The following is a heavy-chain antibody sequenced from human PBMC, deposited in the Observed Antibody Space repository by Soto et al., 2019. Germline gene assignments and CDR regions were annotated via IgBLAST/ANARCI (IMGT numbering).Heavy chain of an antibody. CDR3: ARDFSDSSGPPGDAFDI. V-gene: IGHV3-11*06. CDR2: ISSSSSYT. D-gene: IGHD3-22*01. Sequence: PGGSLRLSCAASGFTFSDYYMSWIRQAPGKGLEWVSYISSSSSYTNYADSVKGRFTISRDNAKNSLYLQMNSLRAEDTAVYYCARDFSDSSGPPGDAFDIWGQGTMVTVSS. J-gene: IGHJ3*02. CDR1: GFTFSDYY.